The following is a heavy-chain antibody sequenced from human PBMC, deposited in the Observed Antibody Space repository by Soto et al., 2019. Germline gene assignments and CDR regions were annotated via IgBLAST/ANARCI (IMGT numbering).Heavy chain of an antibody. D-gene: IGHD3-9*01. CDR1: GFTFSNYW. CDR3: ARREYDVVTGYRLDY. J-gene: IGHJ4*02. V-gene: IGHV3-74*01. CDR2: VNGDGSGT. Sequence: VQLVESGGGLVQPGGSPRLSCVVSGFTFSNYWMHWVRQAPGKGLVWVSRVNGDGSGTIYADSVKGRFTISRDNAKNTLYLQMNSLRAEDTAVYYCARREYDVVTGYRLDYWGQGTRVTVSS.